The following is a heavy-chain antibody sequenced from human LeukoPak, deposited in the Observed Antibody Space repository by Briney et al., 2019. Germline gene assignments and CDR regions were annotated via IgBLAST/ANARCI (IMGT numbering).Heavy chain of an antibody. CDR1: GGSISSSTYY. J-gene: IGHJ4*02. V-gene: IGHV4-39*01. Sequence: SETLSLTCTVSGGSISSSTYYWAWIRQSPGKGLEWIGSITYSGSTYYNPSLESRVTISVDTSKNQFSLRLISVTAVDTAVYYCARQGVGATVCWGQGTLVTVSS. CDR3: ARQGVGATVC. D-gene: IGHD1-26*01. CDR2: ITYSGST.